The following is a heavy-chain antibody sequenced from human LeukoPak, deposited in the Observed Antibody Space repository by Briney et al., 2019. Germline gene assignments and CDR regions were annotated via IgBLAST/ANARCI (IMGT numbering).Heavy chain of an antibody. J-gene: IGHJ4*02. CDR3: VRHGKRDTGSYLEGIDY. D-gene: IGHD1-26*01. Sequence: GESLKISCKGSGYSFTSYWIGWVRQMPGKGLEWMGIIWPADSDTRYSPSFQGQVTISADKSISTAYLQWSSLKASDTAVYYCVRHGKRDTGSYLEGIDYWGQGTLVTVSS. V-gene: IGHV5-51*01. CDR1: GYSFTSYW. CDR2: IWPADSDT.